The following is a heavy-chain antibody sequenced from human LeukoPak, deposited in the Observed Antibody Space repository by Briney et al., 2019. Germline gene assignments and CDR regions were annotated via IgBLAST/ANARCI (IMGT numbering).Heavy chain of an antibody. D-gene: IGHD4/OR15-4a*01. J-gene: IGHJ4*02. V-gene: IGHV4-59*01. CDR2: IYNSGST. CDR1: GGSISSNY. Sequence: PSETLSLTCTVSGGSISSNYWSWIRQPPGKGLEWIGYIYNSGSTIYNPSLKSRVTISVDTSKNQFSLKLSSETAADTAVYYCAGASRVRLDYWGQGTLVTVSS. CDR3: AGASRVRLDY.